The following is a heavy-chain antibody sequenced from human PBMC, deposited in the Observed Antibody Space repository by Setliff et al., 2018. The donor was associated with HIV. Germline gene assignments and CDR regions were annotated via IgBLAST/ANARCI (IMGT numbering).Heavy chain of an antibody. D-gene: IGHD2-15*01. CDR2: ISGLGGGTI. CDR1: GFTFDSYS. J-gene: IGHJ6*03. CDR3: ARAGVVEGYYYYYYMDV. V-gene: IGHV3-48*01. Sequence: GESLKISCATSGFTFDSYSIIWVRQAPGKGLEWVSYISGLGGGTIYYADSVRGRFTISRDDAEKSVYLQMNSLRAEDRAVYYCARAGVVEGYYYYYYMDVWGKGTTVTVSS.